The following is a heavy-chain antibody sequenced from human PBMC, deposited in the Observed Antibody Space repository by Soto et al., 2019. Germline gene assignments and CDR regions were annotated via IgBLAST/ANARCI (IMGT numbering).Heavy chain of an antibody. V-gene: IGHV3-23*01. Sequence: EVQLLESGGGLVQPGGSLTLSCAASGFTFSSYAMSWVRQAPAQGLQWVSGISGSVGSTYYADSVKGRFTISRDSSKNTLYLQMNSLRADDTAVYYCAKAIEGAAAMRVDPYYYYGMDVWGQGTTVTVSS. J-gene: IGHJ6*02. CDR3: AKAIEGAAAMRVDPYYYYGMDV. CDR1: GFTFSSYA. CDR2: ISGSVGST. D-gene: IGHD2-2*01.